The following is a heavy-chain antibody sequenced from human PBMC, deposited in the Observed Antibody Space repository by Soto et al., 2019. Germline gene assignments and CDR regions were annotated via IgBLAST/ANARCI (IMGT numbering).Heavy chain of an antibody. V-gene: IGHV4-34*01. D-gene: IGHD1-1*01. CDR3: ASGGKAVRRYPSYYCDY. CDR1: GGSFSGYY. Sequence: QVQLQQWGAGLLKPSETLSLTCAVYGGSFSGYYWSWIRQPPGKGLVWIGEINHSGSTNYNPSLTRPVPITVDTSKPHFSLKLSSLTATATAVYSRASGGKAVRRYPSYYCDYWAQGTLVTVSS. CDR2: INHSGST. J-gene: IGHJ4*02.